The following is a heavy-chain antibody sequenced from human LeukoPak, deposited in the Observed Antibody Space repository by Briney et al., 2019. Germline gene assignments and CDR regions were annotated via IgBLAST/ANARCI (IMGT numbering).Heavy chain of an antibody. D-gene: IGHD5-18*01. CDR1: GVSISSYY. CDR2: IYYSGST. Sequence: SETLSLTCTVSGVSISSYYWSWIRQPPGKGLEWIGYIYYSGSTNYNPSLKSRVTISVDTSKNQFSLKLSSVTAADTAVYYCARQRYSYGYSDYWGQGTLVTVSS. J-gene: IGHJ4*02. CDR3: ARQRYSYGYSDY. V-gene: IGHV4-59*08.